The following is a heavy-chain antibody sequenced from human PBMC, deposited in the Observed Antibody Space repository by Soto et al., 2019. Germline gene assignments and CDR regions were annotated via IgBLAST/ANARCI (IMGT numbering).Heavy chain of an antibody. CDR3: ARLFCGSSSTSCYAYYYYGMDV. CDR2: IYYSGGT. J-gene: IGHJ6*02. V-gene: IGHV4-59*01. Sequence: SETLSLTCTVSGGSISSYYWSWIRQPPGKGLEWIGYIYYSGGTNYNPSLKSRVTISVDTSKNQFSLKLSSVTAADTAVYYCARLFCGSSSTSCYAYYYYGMDVWGQGTTVTVSS. D-gene: IGHD2-2*01. CDR1: GGSISSYY.